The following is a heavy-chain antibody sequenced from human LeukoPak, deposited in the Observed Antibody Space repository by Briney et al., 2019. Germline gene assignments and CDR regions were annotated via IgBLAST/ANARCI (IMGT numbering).Heavy chain of an antibody. CDR1: GRSMSSYY. CDR2: IYYSGST. Sequence: SVTVSLTCTVSGRSMSSYYWSWIRQPPGKGLEWLGYIYYSGSTNYNPSLKSRVTISVDTSKNQFSLKLSSVTAADTAVYYCARDDSGRLRGAFDIWGQGTMVTVSS. J-gene: IGHJ3*02. CDR3: ARDDSGRLRGAFDI. V-gene: IGHV4-59*01. D-gene: IGHD1-26*01.